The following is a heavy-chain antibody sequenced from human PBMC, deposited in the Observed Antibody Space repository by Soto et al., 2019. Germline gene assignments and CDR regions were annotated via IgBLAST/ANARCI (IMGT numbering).Heavy chain of an antibody. J-gene: IGHJ6*02. CDR3: ARDKVDIGVSGRHYYYGMDV. CDR2: IYYSGST. D-gene: IGHD6-19*01. Sequence: QVQLQESGPGLVKPSETLSLTCTVSGGSISNYYWSWIRQPPGKGLEWIGYIYYSGSTNYNPSLKSRVTISVDTSKNQFSLKLSSVTAADTAVYYCARDKVDIGVSGRHYYYGMDVWGQGTTVTVSS. CDR1: GGSISNYY. V-gene: IGHV4-59*01.